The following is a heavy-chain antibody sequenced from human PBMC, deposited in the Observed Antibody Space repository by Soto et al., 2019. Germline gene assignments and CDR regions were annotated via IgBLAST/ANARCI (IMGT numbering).Heavy chain of an antibody. V-gene: IGHV3-33*01. J-gene: IGHJ5*02. CDR1: GFTFSSYG. Sequence: PGGSLRLSCAASGFTFSSYGMHWVRQAPGKGLEWVAVIWYDGSNKYYADSVKGRFTISRDNSKNTLYLQMNSLRAEDTAVYYCAREIAAALNWFDPWGQGTLVTVSS. CDR3: AREIAAALNWFDP. CDR2: IWYDGSNK. D-gene: IGHD6-13*01.